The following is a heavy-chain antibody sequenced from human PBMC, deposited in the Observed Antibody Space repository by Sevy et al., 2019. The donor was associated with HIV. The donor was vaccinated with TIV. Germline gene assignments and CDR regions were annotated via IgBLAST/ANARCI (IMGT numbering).Heavy chain of an antibody. D-gene: IGHD6-19*01. Sequence: GGSLRLSCAASGFTFSNYVMHWVRQAPGKGLEWVTFIASYGNDEDYADSVKGRFTISRDNSKNTLYLQMNSLRPADTAVDYCARSVLAVAGSYGMDVWGQGTTVTVSS. CDR1: GFTFSNYV. J-gene: IGHJ6*02. CDR2: IASYGNDE. CDR3: ARSVLAVAGSYGMDV. V-gene: IGHV3-30*04.